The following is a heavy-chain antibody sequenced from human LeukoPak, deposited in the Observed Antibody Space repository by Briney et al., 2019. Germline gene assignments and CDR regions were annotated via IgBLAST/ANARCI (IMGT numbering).Heavy chain of an antibody. V-gene: IGHV4-61*02. Sequence: SETLSLTCTVSGGSISSGSYYWSWIRQPAGKGLEWIGRIYTSGSTNYNPSLKSRVTISVDTSKNQFSLKLSSVTAADTAVYYCARGVAAASTGYWGQGTLVTVSS. CDR2: IYTSGST. J-gene: IGHJ4*02. D-gene: IGHD6-13*01. CDR1: GGSISSGSYY. CDR3: ARGVAAASTGY.